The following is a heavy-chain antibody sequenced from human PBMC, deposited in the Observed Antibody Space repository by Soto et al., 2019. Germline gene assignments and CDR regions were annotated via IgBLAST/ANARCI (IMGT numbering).Heavy chain of an antibody. J-gene: IGHJ4*02. V-gene: IGHV5-10-1*01. CDR3: ASSVVVPSTMNYFDY. Sequence: GESLKISCTASGYNFNNNWIGWVRQTPGKGLEWMGRIEPSDSYIDYSPSFKGHVTISSDKSIKTVYLQRSSLKASDTAMYYCASSVVVPSTMNYFDYWGQGSLVTVSS. D-gene: IGHD2-15*01. CDR2: IEPSDSYI. CDR1: GYNFNNNW.